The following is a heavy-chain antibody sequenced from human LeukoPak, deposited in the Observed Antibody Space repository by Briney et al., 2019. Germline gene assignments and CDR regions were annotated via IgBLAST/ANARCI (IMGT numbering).Heavy chain of an antibody. CDR2: ISGRADST. J-gene: IGHJ4*02. D-gene: IGHD6-19*01. CDR3: AKAIAVAGTSKYYFDY. Sequence: LGGSLRLSCEASGFTFNNHAMTWVRQGPGKGLEWASTISGRADSTFYADSVKGRFTISRDNSKNTLYLQMNSLRAEDTAVYYCAKAIAVAGTSKYYFDYWGQGTLVTVSS. V-gene: IGHV3-23*01. CDR1: GFTFNNHA.